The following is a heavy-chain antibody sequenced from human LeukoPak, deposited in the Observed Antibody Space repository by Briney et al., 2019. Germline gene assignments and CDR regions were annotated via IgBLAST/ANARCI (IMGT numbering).Heavy chain of an antibody. CDR3: ARVRIYGDYPPYYYHGMDV. Sequence: GGSLRLSCAASGFTFTNYAIHWVRQAPGKGLEWVAVISYDGSNKYYADSVKGRFTISRDNSKNTLYLQMNSLRAEDTAVYYCARVRIYGDYPPYYYHGMDVWGQGTTVTVSS. CDR2: ISYDGSNK. J-gene: IGHJ6*02. D-gene: IGHD4-17*01. CDR1: GFTFTNYA. V-gene: IGHV3-30-3*01.